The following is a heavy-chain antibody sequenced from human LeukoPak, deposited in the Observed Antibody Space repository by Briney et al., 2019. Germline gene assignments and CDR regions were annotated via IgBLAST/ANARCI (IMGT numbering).Heavy chain of an antibody. V-gene: IGHV3-21*01. J-gene: IGHJ4*02. Sequence: GGSLRLSCAASGFTFSSYAMSWVRQAPGKGLEWVSSITSSSSFLYYADSVKGRFTISRDNAKNSLYLQMNSLRAEDTAVYYCARGMRSSGWYWGYWGQGTLVTVSS. CDR3: ARGMRSSGWYWGY. D-gene: IGHD6-19*01. CDR1: GFTFSSYA. CDR2: ITSSSSFL.